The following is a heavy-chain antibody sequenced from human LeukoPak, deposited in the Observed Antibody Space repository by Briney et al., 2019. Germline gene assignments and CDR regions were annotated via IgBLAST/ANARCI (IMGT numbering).Heavy chain of an antibody. J-gene: IGHJ4*02. D-gene: IGHD2-15*01. Sequence: GGSLRLSCAASGFTFSSYSMNWVRQAPGKGLEWVSSISSSSSYIYYADSVKGRFTTSRDNAKNSLYLQMNSLRAEDTAVYYCASGYCSGGSYYSAVYWGQGTLVTVSS. CDR2: ISSSSSYI. CDR1: GFTFSSYS. V-gene: IGHV3-21*01. CDR3: ASGYCSGGSYYSAVY.